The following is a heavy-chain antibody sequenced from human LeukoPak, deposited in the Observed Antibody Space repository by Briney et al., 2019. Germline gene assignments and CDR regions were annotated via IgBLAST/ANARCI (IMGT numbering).Heavy chain of an antibody. CDR3: AKDPGASVSGFYMDV. J-gene: IGHJ6*03. Sequence: GGSLRLSCAASGFTFRNYGMHWVRQAPGKGLEWVSFIWSDGNNRFYADSVNGRFTISRDNSKNMLYLQMDTLRAEDTALYYCAKDPGASVSGFYMDVWGKGTTVIVSS. V-gene: IGHV3-30*02. CDR1: GFTFRNYG. D-gene: IGHD2-8*02. CDR2: IWSDGNNR.